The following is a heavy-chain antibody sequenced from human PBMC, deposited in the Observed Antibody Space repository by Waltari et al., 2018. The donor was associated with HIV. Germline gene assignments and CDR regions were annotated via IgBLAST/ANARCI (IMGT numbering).Heavy chain of an antibody. Sequence: QTGGSLRVSCVGTGFIFSTYSLNWVRQAPGKGLEWVAYIGSSGTTLYADSVKGRFTISRDNAKNSVFLQMNSLREDDTALYFCARDKLGDPAPVWGQGTTVTVSS. D-gene: IGHD1-26*01. V-gene: IGHV3-48*02. CDR3: ARDKLGDPAPV. CDR1: GFIFSTYS. J-gene: IGHJ6*02. CDR2: IGSSGTTL.